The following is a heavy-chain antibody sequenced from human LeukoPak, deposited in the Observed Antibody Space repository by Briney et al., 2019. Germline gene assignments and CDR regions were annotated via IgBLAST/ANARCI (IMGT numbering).Heavy chain of an antibody. CDR1: GDSISSGGYS. CDR2: IYHSGST. V-gene: IGHV4-30-2*01. CDR3: ARAYYDFWSGYYSNWFDP. J-gene: IGHJ5*02. Sequence: SETLSLTCAVSGDSISSGGYSWSWIRQPPGKGLEWIGYIYHSGSTYYNPSLKSRVTISVDRSKNQFSLKLSSVTAADTAVYYCARAYYDFWSGYYSNWFDPWGQGTLVTVSS. D-gene: IGHD3-3*01.